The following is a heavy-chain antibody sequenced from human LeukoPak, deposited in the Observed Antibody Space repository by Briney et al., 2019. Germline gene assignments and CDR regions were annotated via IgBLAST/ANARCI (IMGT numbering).Heavy chain of an antibody. V-gene: IGHV3-33*01. CDR1: GVTFSTYG. J-gene: IGHJ4*02. D-gene: IGHD6-13*01. CDR2: IWYDGSDK. CDR3: ARYSSSWYSIDY. Sequence: PGRSLRLSCAASGVTFSTYGMHWVRQAPGKGLEWVAVIWYDGSDKYYADSVKGRFTISRDKSKNTLYLQMNSMRAEDTAVYYCARYSSSWYSIDYWGQGTLVTVSS.